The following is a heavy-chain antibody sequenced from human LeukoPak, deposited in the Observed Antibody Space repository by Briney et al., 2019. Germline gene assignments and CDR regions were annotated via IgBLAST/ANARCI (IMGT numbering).Heavy chain of an antibody. CDR1: GGSFSGHY. D-gene: IGHD5-12*01. V-gene: IGHV4-34*01. J-gene: IGHJ4*02. CDR2: INHSGST. Sequence: SETLSLTCADYGGSFSGHYWSWNRQPPGKGPERIGEINHSGSTNYNPSLKSRVTISVDTAKNQLSPKLSSVTAAETAVYYCARGERKIVALDYWGQGTLVTVSS. CDR3: ARGERKIVALDY.